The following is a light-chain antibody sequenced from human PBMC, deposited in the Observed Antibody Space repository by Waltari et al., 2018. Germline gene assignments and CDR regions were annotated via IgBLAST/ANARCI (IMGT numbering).Light chain of an antibody. V-gene: IGLV2-23*01. Sequence: QSALTQPASVSGSPGQSITISCTGTSSDVWSYNLVSWYQHNPGKAPKLMFYEGSKRPSGVSNRFSGSKAGNTASLTISGLQAEDEADYYCCSYAGSSTYVFGTGTKVTVL. J-gene: IGLJ1*01. CDR2: EGS. CDR3: CSYAGSSTYV. CDR1: SSDVWSYNL.